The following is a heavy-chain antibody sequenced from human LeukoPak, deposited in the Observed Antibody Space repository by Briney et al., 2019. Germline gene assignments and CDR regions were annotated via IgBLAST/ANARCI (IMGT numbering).Heavy chain of an antibody. Sequence: SETLSLTCTVSAGSISSFYWSWLRQPAGKGLEWIGRIYTSGSTNYNTSLKSRVTMSVDTSKNQFSLKLSSVTAADTAVYYCARESGGETNGAFDIWGQGTMVSVSS. CDR2: IYTSGST. CDR3: ARESGGETNGAFDI. J-gene: IGHJ3*02. CDR1: AGSISSFY. V-gene: IGHV4-4*07. D-gene: IGHD3-16*01.